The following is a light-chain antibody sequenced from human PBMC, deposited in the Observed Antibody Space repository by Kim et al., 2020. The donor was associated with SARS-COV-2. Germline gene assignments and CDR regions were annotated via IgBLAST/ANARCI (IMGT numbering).Light chain of an antibody. CDR2: YDS. CDR3: QAWDSSSEHVV. V-gene: IGLV3-21*04. Sequence: SYELTQPLSVSVAPGKTARITCGGNNIGSKSVHWYQQKPGQAPVLVIYYDSDRPSGIPERFSGSNSGNTATLTISRVEAGDEADYYCQAWDSSSEHVVFG. J-gene: IGLJ2*01. CDR1: NIGSKS.